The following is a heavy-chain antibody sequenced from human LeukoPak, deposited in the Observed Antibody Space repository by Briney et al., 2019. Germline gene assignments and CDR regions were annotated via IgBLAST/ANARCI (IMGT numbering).Heavy chain of an antibody. V-gene: IGHV5-51*01. D-gene: IGHD2-2*01. CDR2: FYPGDSDT. Sequence: GESLKISCKGSGYSFTSYWIGWARQMPGKGLEWMGIFYPGDSDTRYSPSFQGQVTISADKSISTAYLQWSSLKASDTAMYYCARHVVVPAAFPVGFDPWGQGTLVTVSS. J-gene: IGHJ5*02. CDR1: GYSFTSYW. CDR3: ARHVVVPAAFPVGFDP.